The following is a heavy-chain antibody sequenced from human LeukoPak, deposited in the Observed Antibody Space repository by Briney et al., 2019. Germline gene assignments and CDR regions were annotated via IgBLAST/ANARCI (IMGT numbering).Heavy chain of an antibody. CDR1: GGSISSYY. CDR2: IYYSGST. V-gene: IGHV4-59*01. CDR3: ARAVYSYGRYYFDY. J-gene: IGHJ4*02. D-gene: IGHD5-18*01. Sequence: SETLSLTCTVSGGSISSYYRSWIRQPPGKGLEWIGYIYYSGSTNYNPSLKSRVTISVDTSKNQFSLKLSSVTAADTAVYYCARAVYSYGRYYFDYWGQGTLVTVSS.